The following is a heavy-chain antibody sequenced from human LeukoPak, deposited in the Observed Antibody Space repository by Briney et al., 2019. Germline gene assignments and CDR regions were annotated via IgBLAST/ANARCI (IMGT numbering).Heavy chain of an antibody. CDR1: GYTLTELS. CDR3: ARREGAAAEYYFDY. J-gene: IGHJ4*02. CDR2: INPNSGGT. V-gene: IGHV1-2*02. Sequence: GASVKVSCKVSGYTLTELSMHWVRQAPGKGLEWMGWINPNSGGTNYAQKFQGRVTMTRDTSISTAYMELSRLRSDDTAVYYCARREGAAAEYYFDYWSQGTLVTVSS. D-gene: IGHD6-13*01.